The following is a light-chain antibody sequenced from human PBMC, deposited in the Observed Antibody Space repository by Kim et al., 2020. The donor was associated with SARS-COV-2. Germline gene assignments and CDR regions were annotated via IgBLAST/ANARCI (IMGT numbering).Light chain of an antibody. CDR1: SLRSYY. V-gene: IGLV3-19*01. J-gene: IGLJ2*01. CDR3: NSRDSSGNHLYV. CDR2: GKN. Sequence: SSELTQDPAVSVALGQTVRITCQGDSLRSYYASWYQQKPGQAPVLVIYGKNNRPSGIPDRFSGFSSGNTASLTITGAQAEDEADYYCNSRDSSGNHLYVF.